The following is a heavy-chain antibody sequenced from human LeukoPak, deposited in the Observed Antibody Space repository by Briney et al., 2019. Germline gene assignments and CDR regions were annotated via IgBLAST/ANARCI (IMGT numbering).Heavy chain of an antibody. Sequence: GGSLRLSCAASGFTFSTYALSWVRQAPGKGLEWVSSIRGGDGSTYYADSVKGRFAISRDNSKNTLYLQMNSLRAEDTAVYYCAKDVYGDYGGLDYWGQGTLVTVSS. CDR3: AKDVYGDYGGLDY. V-gene: IGHV3-23*01. D-gene: IGHD4-17*01. CDR2: IRGGDGST. J-gene: IGHJ4*02. CDR1: GFTFSTYA.